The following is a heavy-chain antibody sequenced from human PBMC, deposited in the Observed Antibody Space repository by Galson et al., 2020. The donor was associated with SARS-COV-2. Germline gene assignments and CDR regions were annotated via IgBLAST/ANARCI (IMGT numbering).Heavy chain of an antibody. Sequence: ASVTVSCKSSGYTLTEYYLHWVRQAPGQGLAWMGWINPKRGCPNYAQKFEGRVTMPRDTSITTAYMELSRLRADDTAVYYCARLRYYDVLTGYIVDVWGQGTMGTVSS. D-gene: IGHD3-9*01. CDR2: INPKRGCP. CDR1: GYTLTEYY. V-gene: IGHV1-2*02. CDR3: ARLRYYDVLTGYIVDV. J-gene: IGHJ6*02.